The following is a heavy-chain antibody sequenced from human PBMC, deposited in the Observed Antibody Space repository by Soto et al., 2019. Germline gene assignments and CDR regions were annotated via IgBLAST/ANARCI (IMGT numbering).Heavy chain of an antibody. Sequence: SETLSLTCTVSGGSISSTNYYWGWIRQPPGKGLEWIASIYYSGSTYFNPSLKSRVTISVDTSKNQFSLKLSSVTAADTAVYYCARRLFSSTWPSYFDSWGQGTLVTVYS. CDR1: GGSISSTNYY. D-gene: IGHD6-13*01. CDR2: IYYSGST. V-gene: IGHV4-39*01. CDR3: ARRLFSSTWPSYFDS. J-gene: IGHJ4*02.